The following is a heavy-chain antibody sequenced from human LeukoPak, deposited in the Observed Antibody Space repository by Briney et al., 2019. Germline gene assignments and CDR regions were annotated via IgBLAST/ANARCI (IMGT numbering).Heavy chain of an antibody. Sequence: GASLRLSCAASGFTFSSYAMSWVRQAPGKGLEWVSTISGSGDTTYYADSVKGRFTISRDNSKNTLYLQMNSLRVEDTAVYYCAKSKVSSSGAFDIWGQGTMVTVSS. V-gene: IGHV3-23*01. CDR1: GFTFSSYA. CDR2: ISGSGDTT. CDR3: AKSKVSSSGAFDI. D-gene: IGHD3-22*01. J-gene: IGHJ3*02.